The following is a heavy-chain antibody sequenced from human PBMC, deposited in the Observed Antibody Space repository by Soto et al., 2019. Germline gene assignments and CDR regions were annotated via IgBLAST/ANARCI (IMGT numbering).Heavy chain of an antibody. Sequence: RGSLRLSCAASGFTFSSYAMHWVRQAPGKGLEWVAVISYDGSNKYYADSVKGRFTISRDNSKNTLYLQMNSLRAEDTAVYYCAREAYGWGSYYDRLYYYYYYGMDVWGQGTTVTVSS. J-gene: IGHJ6*02. D-gene: IGHD3-10*01. V-gene: IGHV3-30-3*01. CDR2: ISYDGSNK. CDR1: GFTFSSYA. CDR3: AREAYGWGSYYDRLYYYYYYGMDV.